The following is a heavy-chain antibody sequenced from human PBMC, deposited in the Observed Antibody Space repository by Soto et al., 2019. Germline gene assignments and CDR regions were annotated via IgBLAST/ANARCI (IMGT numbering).Heavy chain of an antibody. Sequence: GGSLRLSCASSGFTFSSYSMNWVRQAPGKGLEWVSSISSSSSYIYYADSVKGRFTISRDNAKNSLYLQMNSLRAEDTAVYYCARDLSRLVNMDVWGKGTTVTV. D-gene: IGHD2-21*01. V-gene: IGHV3-21*01. J-gene: IGHJ6*03. CDR1: GFTFSSYS. CDR2: ISSSSSYI. CDR3: ARDLSRLVNMDV.